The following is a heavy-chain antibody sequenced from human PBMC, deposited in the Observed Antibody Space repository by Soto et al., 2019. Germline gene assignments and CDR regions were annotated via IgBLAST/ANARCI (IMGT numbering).Heavy chain of an antibody. D-gene: IGHD5-12*01. CDR2: VYYTGDT. J-gene: IGHJ6*02. CDR3: VRQGIDYLHGLVDV. CDR1: SGPSRSHN. V-gene: IGHV4-59*08. Sequence: QVQVQQSGPGLVKPSETLSLTCTVSSGPSRSHNWGWIRQPPGRGLECIGYVYYTGDTSYNPSLKSLVTISADTSTNHISLTLRSVTAADTAVYYCVRQGIDYLHGLVDVWGQGTTVSVSS.